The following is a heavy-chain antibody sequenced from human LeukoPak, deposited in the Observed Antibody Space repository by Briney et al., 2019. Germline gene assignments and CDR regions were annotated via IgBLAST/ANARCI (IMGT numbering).Heavy chain of an antibody. J-gene: IGHJ4*02. CDR1: GFTFSSYA. CDR3: ARSRYDSSGYYYFDY. D-gene: IGHD3-22*01. CDR2: IRYDGSNK. Sequence: PGGSLRLSCAASGFTFSSYAMSWVRQAPGKGLEWVAVIRYDGSNKYYADSVKGRFTISRDNSKNTLYLQMNSLRAEDTAVYYCARSRYDSSGYYYFDYWGQGTLVTVSS. V-gene: IGHV3-33*08.